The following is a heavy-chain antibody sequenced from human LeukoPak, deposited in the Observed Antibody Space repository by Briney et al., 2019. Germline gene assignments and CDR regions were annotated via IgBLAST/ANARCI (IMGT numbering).Heavy chain of an antibody. V-gene: IGHV4-39*01. D-gene: IGHD5-24*01. Sequence: PSETLSLTCTVSGGSVTYTNYYWGWIRQPPGKGLQWIGVIYYNGKTYYSPSLKSRVTVAVDTSKNQFSLKLSSVTVADTAVYYCAGRDGYNSLDHWGQGTLVTVSS. CDR2: IYYNGKT. CDR3: AGRDGYNSLDH. J-gene: IGHJ4*02. CDR1: GGSVTYTNYY.